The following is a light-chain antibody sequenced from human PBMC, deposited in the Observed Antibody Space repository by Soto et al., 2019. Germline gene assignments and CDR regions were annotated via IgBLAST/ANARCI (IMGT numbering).Light chain of an antibody. J-gene: IGKJ1*01. Sequence: DIQMTQSPSSLSASVGDRVTITCRASQDISNYLNWYQQKPGKAPKLLIYDASNLETGVPSRFSGSGSGTDFTLTITSLQPEDVATYYCQKYNSARWTFGQGTKVDIK. CDR1: QDISNY. CDR2: DAS. CDR3: QKYNSARWT. V-gene: IGKV1-33*01.